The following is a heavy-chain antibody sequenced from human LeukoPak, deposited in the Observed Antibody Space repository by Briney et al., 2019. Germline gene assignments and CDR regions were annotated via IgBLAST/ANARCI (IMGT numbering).Heavy chain of an antibody. J-gene: IGHJ4*02. V-gene: IGHV3-74*01. CDR2: ISTDGSST. D-gene: IGHD3-22*01. CDR1: GFTFSSYW. Sequence: GGSLRLSCAASGFTFSSYWMHWVRQAPGKGLVWVSRISTDGSSTTYADSVEGRFTISRDNAKNTLYLQMNSLRAEDTAVYYCARADSPDSSGYRRYFFDYWGQGTLVTVSS. CDR3: ARADSPDSSGYRRYFFDY.